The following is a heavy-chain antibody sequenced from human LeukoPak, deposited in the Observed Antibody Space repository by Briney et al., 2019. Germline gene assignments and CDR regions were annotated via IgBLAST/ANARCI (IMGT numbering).Heavy chain of an antibody. V-gene: IGHV4-59*01. D-gene: IGHD6-13*01. J-gene: IGHJ4*02. CDR2: IYYSGST. CDR3: ARAPAVYSTLDY. CDR1: GGSISSYY. Sequence: SETLSLTCTVSGGSISSYYWSWIRQPPGKGLEWIGYIYYSGSTNYNPSLKSRVTISVDTSKNQFSLKLSSVTAADTAVYYCARAPAVYSTLDYWGQGTLVTVS.